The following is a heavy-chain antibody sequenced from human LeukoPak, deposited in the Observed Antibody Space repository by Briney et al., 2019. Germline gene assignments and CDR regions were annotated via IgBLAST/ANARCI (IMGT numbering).Heavy chain of an antibody. D-gene: IGHD3-22*01. Sequence: SETLSLTCAVYGGSFSGYYWSWIRQPPGKGLEWIGEINDSGSTNCNPSLKSRVSISVDTSKTQFSLKLTSVTAADTAVYYCARVIDYDSSGYYLGYWGQGTRVTVSS. CDR3: ARVIDYDSSGYYLGY. CDR1: GGSFSGYY. J-gene: IGHJ4*02. CDR2: INDSGST. V-gene: IGHV4-34*01.